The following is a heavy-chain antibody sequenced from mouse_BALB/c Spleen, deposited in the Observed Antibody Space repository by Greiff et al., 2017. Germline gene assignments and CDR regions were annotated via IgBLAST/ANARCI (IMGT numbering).Heavy chain of an antibody. J-gene: IGHJ4*01. CDR2: ISSGGSYT. CDR1: GFTFSSYT. V-gene: IGHV5-6-4*01. D-gene: IGHD2-4*01. CDR3: TRGEATMITTGRDYYAMDY. Sequence: EVKLMESGGGLVKPGGSLKLSCAASGFTFSSYTMSWVRQTPEKRLEWVATISSGGSYTYYPDSVKGRFTISRDNAKNTLYLQMSSLKSEDTAMYYCTRGEATMITTGRDYYAMDYWGQGTSVTVSS.